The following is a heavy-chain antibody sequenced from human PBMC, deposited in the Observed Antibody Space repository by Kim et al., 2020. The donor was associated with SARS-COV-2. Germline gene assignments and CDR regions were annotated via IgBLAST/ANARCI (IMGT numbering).Heavy chain of an antibody. D-gene: IGHD6-19*01. V-gene: IGHV3-30*18. CDR2: ISFGGDEK. CDR1: GFSFRKYG. Sequence: GGSLRLSCAASGFSFRKYGMHWVRQAPGKGLEWVAVISFGGDEKYYADSVKGRFTISRDNSNSTLYLEMDSLRLEDTAVYYCAKPKYEKAVAATRFDSWGQGILVAVSA. J-gene: IGHJ4*02. CDR3: AKPKYEKAVAATRFDS.